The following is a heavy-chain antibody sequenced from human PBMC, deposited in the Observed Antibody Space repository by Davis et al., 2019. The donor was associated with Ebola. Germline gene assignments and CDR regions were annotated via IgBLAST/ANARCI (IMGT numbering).Heavy chain of an antibody. D-gene: IGHD4-17*01. Sequence: MPSETLSLTCTVSGGSISSGGYYWSWIRQHPGKGLEWIGYIYYSGSTYYNPSLKSRVTISVDTSKNQFSLKLSSVTAADTAVYYCARDGFYGDSVYYYYGMDVWGQGTTVTVSS. J-gene: IGHJ6*02. V-gene: IGHV4-31*03. CDR3: ARDGFYGDSVYYYYGMDV. CDR2: IYYSGST. CDR1: GGSISSGGYY.